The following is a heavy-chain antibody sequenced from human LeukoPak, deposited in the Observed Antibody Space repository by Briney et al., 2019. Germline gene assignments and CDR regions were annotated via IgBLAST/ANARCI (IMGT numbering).Heavy chain of an antibody. CDR3: ARRITTSGVGYMDV. J-gene: IGHJ6*04. V-gene: IGHV3-48*01. D-gene: IGHD1-26*01. Sequence: GGSLRLSCAASGFTFSNYNMNWLRQAPGKGLEWVSHISSSGRSIYYADSVRGRFATSRDNVWNSLYLQMNSLRAEDTAVYYCARRITTSGVGYMDVWGKGTTVTVSP. CDR2: ISSSGRSI. CDR1: GFTFSNYN.